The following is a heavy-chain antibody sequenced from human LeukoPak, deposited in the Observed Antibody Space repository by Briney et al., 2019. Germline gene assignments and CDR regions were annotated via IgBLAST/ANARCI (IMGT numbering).Heavy chain of an antibody. Sequence: PGGSLRLSCAVSGFTFSSYGTQWVSQAPGKGREWVAVLWYDGSNKYYADSGEGRFTIPRDNSKNAVYLQMDSVRAGDRGVCYCARDLGFGPWGQGTRVT. V-gene: IGHV3-33*01. CDR2: LWYDGSNK. CDR1: GFTFSSYG. J-gene: IGHJ5*02. D-gene: IGHD3-16*01. CDR3: ARDLGFGP.